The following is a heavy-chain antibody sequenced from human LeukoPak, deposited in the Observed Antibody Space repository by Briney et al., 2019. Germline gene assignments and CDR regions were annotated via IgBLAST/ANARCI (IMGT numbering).Heavy chain of an antibody. CDR3: ARAGFGTIFGVSTGTNWFDP. J-gene: IGHJ5*02. V-gene: IGHV4-34*01. CDR1: GGSFSGYY. D-gene: IGHD3-3*01. CDR2: INHSGST. Sequence: PSETLSLTCAVYGGSFSGYYWSWIRQPPGKGLEWIGEINHSGSTNYNPSLKSRVTISVDTSKNQFSLKLSSVTAADTAVYYCARAGFGTIFGVSTGTNWFDPWGQGTLVTVSS.